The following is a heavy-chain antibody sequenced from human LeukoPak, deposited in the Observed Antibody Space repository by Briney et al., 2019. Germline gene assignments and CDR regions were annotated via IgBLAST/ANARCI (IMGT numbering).Heavy chain of an antibody. J-gene: IGHJ4*02. Sequence: GGSLRLSCAASGFTFSSYWMHWVRQAPGKGLVWVSRINSDGTIIGYADSVKGRFTISRDNAKNTLYLQMNSLRADDTAVYYCARSMYCGGDCYHYFDYWGQGTLVTVAS. D-gene: IGHD2-21*02. V-gene: IGHV3-74*01. CDR1: GFTFSSYW. CDR2: INSDGTII. CDR3: ARSMYCGGDCYHYFDY.